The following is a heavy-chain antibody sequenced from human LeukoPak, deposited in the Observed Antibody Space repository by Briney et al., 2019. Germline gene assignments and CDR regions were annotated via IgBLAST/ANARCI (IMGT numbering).Heavy chain of an antibody. Sequence: GRSLRLSCAASGFTFTNYAMHWVRQAPGKGLEWVAVISYDGSNKYYPDSVKGRFTISRDNSKNTLYLQMNSLRPEDTAVYYCARDLIGAHFDYWGQGTLVTVSS. D-gene: IGHD3-10*01. V-gene: IGHV3-30*04. CDR1: GFTFTNYA. J-gene: IGHJ4*02. CDR3: ARDLIGAHFDY. CDR2: ISYDGSNK.